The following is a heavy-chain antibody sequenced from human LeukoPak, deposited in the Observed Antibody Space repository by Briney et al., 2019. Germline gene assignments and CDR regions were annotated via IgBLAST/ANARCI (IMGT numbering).Heavy chain of an antibody. Sequence: ASVKVSCKASGYTFTSYYMHWVRQAPGQGLEWMGIINPSGGSTSYAQKFQGRVTMTRDTSTSTVYMELSSLRSEDTAVYYCASPNPWYSWTKPHAFDIWGQGTMVTVSS. CDR1: GYTFTSYY. CDR3: ASPNPWYSWTKPHAFDI. D-gene: IGHD1-1*01. V-gene: IGHV1-46*01. J-gene: IGHJ3*02. CDR2: INPSGGST.